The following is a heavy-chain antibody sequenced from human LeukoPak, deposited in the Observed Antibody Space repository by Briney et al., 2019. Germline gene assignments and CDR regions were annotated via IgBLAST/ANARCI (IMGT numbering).Heavy chain of an antibody. CDR1: GGSISSSNW. CDR3: ASRMTYYYGSGSGDWFDP. Sequence: PSETLSLTCAVSGGSISSSNWWSWVRQPPGKGLEWIGEIYHSGSTNYNPSLKSRVTISVDKSKNQFSLKLSSVTAADTAVYHCASRMTYYYGSGSGDWFDPWGQGTLVTVSS. J-gene: IGHJ5*02. CDR2: IYHSGST. D-gene: IGHD3-10*01. V-gene: IGHV4-4*02.